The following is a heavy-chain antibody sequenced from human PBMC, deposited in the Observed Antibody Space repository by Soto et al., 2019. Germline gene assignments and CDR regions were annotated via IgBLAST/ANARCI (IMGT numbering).Heavy chain of an antibody. Sequence: EVQLVESGGGLVKPGGSLRLSCAASGFTFSSYSMNWVRQAPGKGLEWVSSISSSSSYIYYADSVKGRFTISRDNAKNSLYLLMNSLRAEDTAVYYCARARYCSGGSGHRVCSVQHWGQGTLVTVSS. J-gene: IGHJ1*01. CDR2: ISSSSSYI. D-gene: IGHD2-15*01. CDR3: ARARYCSGGSGHRVCSVQH. CDR1: GFTFSSYS. V-gene: IGHV3-21*01.